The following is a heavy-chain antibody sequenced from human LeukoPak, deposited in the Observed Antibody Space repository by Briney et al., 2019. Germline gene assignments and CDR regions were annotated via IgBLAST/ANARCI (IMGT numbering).Heavy chain of an antibody. CDR3: ASGAPKYCTNGVCYSDYFDY. CDR2: IIPIFGTA. V-gene: IGHV1-69*13. Sequence: SVKVSCKASGSTFSSYAISWVRQAPGQGLEWMGRIIPIFGTANYAQKFQGRVTITADESTSTAYMELSSLRSEDTAVYYCASGAPKYCTNGVCYSDYFDYWGQGTLVTVSS. J-gene: IGHJ4*02. D-gene: IGHD2-8*01. CDR1: GSTFSSYA.